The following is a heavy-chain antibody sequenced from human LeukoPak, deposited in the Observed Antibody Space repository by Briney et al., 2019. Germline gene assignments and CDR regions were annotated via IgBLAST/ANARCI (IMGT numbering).Heavy chain of an antibody. Sequence: PSETLSLTCTVSGYSISSGFYWGWIRQPPGKGLEWLGSVRHSWRAYYNPSLKSRVAISLDTSKNQFSLKLSSVTAADTAVYYCARLYFRISRYFQHWGQGTLVTVSS. CDR2: VRHSWRA. CDR3: ARLYFRISRYFQH. V-gene: IGHV4-38-2*02. D-gene: IGHD2-8*01. J-gene: IGHJ1*01. CDR1: GYSISSGFY.